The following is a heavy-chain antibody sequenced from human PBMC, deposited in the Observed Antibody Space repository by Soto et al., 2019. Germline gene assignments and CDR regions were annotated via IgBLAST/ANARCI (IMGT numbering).Heavy chain of an antibody. Sequence: QIILKESGPTLVKPTQTLTLTCTFSGFSLSTTRVGVGWIRQPPGKTLEWLALIYWNDDKRYRPSLKSRLTITKDTSKNHVVLTMTNMDPVDTATYFCAPRPHPDYGDYWDFWGQGTLVTVSS. CDR3: APRPHPDYGDYWDF. V-gene: IGHV2-5*01. J-gene: IGHJ4*02. D-gene: IGHD4-17*01. CDR1: GFSLSTTRVG. CDR2: IYWNDDK.